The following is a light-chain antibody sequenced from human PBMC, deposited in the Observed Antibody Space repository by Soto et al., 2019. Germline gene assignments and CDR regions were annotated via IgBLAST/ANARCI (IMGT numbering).Light chain of an antibody. CDR2: DAS. V-gene: IGKV3-11*01. J-gene: IGKJ5*01. CDR3: QQRSDGPIT. Sequence: EIVLTQSPATLSLSPGEGVTLSCRASQTVSRSLDWYQQKPGQAPRLLIYDASNRATGSPARFSGSGSGTDFTLTISSLEPEDFVVYNCQQRSDGPITFGQGTRLEI. CDR1: QTVSRS.